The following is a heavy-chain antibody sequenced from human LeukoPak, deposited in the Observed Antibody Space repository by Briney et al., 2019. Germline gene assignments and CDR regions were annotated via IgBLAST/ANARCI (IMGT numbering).Heavy chain of an antibody. J-gene: IGHJ5*02. D-gene: IGHD3-16*02. CDR3: ARRYYYDYVWGCYRLNWFDP. V-gene: IGHV4-34*01. CDR1: GGSFSSYY. Sequence: SETLSLTCAVYGGSFSSYYWSWIRQPPGKGLEWIGEINHSGSTNYNPSLKSRVTISVDTSKNQFSLKLSSVTAADTAVYYCARRYYYDYVWGCYRLNWFDPWGQGTLVPVSS. CDR2: INHSGST.